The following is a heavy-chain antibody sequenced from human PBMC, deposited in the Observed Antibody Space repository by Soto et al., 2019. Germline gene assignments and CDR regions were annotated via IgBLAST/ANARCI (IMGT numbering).Heavy chain of an antibody. CDR3: ARDQGEDWCMLYGGGSCYSSSWTFDI. V-gene: IGHV4-59*01. CDR1: GGSISSYY. Sequence: SETLSLTCTVSGGSISSYYWSWIRQPPGKGLEWIGYIYYGGSTNYNPSLKSRVTISVDTSKNQFSLKLSSVTAADTAVYYCARDQGEDWCMLYGGGSCYSSSWTFDIWGQGTMVTVSS. CDR2: IYYGGST. J-gene: IGHJ3*02. D-gene: IGHD2-15*01.